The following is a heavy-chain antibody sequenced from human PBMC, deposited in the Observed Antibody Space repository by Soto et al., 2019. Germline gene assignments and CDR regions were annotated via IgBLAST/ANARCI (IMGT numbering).Heavy chain of an antibody. V-gene: IGHV3-23*01. J-gene: IGHJ4*02. Sequence: PGGSLRLSCAASGFTFSSYAMSWVRQAPGKGLEWVSAIGGSGTSTYYADSVRGRFTISRDNSKNTLYLQMNSLRAEDSAVYYCAKGGYAESVGRRYDYWGQGTLVTVSS. CDR3: AKGGYAESVGRRYDY. CDR2: IGGSGTST. CDR1: GFTFSSYA. D-gene: IGHD1-1*01.